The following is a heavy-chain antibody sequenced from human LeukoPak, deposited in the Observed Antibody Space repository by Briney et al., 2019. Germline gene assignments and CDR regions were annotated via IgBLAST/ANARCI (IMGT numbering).Heavy chain of an antibody. V-gene: IGHV4-39*07. J-gene: IGHJ4*02. CDR1: GGSISSSSYY. CDR2: IYYSGST. Sequence: SETLSLTCTVSGGSISSSSYYWGWIRQPPGKGLEWIGSIYYSGSTYYNPSLKSRATISVDTSRNQFSLNLSSVTAADTAVYYCARRRLWLGAGRSDYFDYWGQGTLVTVSS. CDR3: ARRRLWLGAGRSDYFDY. D-gene: IGHD5-18*01.